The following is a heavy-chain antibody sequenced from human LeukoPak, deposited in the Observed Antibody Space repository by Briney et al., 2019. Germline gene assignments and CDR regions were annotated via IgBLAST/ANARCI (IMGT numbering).Heavy chain of an antibody. J-gene: IGHJ5*01. CDR3: ARSVSLAQPARLDS. CDR1: SNSMSTFY. Sequence: SETLSLTCTVSSNSMSTFYWSRIRQSPGKGLEWIGYIYYSGNSFYNPSLKSRVTISIDTSKNQFSLKLISVTASDTAFYYCARSVSLAQPARLDSWGQGILVTVSS. V-gene: IGHV4-59*08. D-gene: IGHD1-1*01. CDR2: IYYSGNS.